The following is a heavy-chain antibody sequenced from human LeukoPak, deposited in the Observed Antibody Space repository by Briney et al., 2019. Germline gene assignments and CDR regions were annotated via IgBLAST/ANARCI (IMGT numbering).Heavy chain of an antibody. J-gene: IGHJ3*02. CDR1: GGSISSSSYY. Sequence: SETLSLTCTVSGGSISSSSYYWGWIRQPPGKGLEWIGSIYYSGSTYYNPSLKSRVTISVDTSKNQFSLKLSSVTAADTAVYYCARGGYYDSSGYFGAFDIWGQGTMVTVSS. D-gene: IGHD3-22*01. CDR2: IYYSGST. V-gene: IGHV4-39*07. CDR3: ARGGYYDSSGYFGAFDI.